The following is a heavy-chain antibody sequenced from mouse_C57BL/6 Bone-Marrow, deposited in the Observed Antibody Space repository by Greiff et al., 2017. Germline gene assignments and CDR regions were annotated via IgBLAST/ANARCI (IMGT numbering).Heavy chain of an antibody. V-gene: IGHV1-15*01. CDR2: IDPETGGT. D-gene: IGHD2-1*01. CDR3: TRWVYGNYEGY. J-gene: IGHJ2*01. CDR1: GYTFTDYE. Sequence: QVQLQQSGAELVRPGASVTLSCKASGYTFTDYEMNWVKQTPVQGLEWIGAIDPETGGTAYNQKFKGKAILTADKSSSTAYMELRSLTSADSAVYYCTRWVYGNYEGYWGQGTTLTVSS.